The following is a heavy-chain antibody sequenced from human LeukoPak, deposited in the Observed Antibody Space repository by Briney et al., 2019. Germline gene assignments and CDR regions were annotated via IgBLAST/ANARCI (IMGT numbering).Heavy chain of an antibody. CDR3: ARGQYCSTTTCYSARRYFDF. CDR1: GGAFSNYF. D-gene: IGHD2-2*01. CDR2: INDSGST. Sequence: SETLSLTCAVSGGAFSNYFWTWIRQPPGQGLEWIAEINDSGSTNSNSSLRSRVAISLDTSKNQFSLRLTSVTAADTAVYYCARGQYCSTTTCYSARRYFDFWGQGTLVTVSS. J-gene: IGHJ4*02. V-gene: IGHV4-34*01.